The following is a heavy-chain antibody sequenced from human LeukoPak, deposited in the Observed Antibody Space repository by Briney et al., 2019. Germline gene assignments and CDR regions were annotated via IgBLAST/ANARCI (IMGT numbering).Heavy chain of an antibody. Sequence: PGGSLRLSCAASGFTFSSYAMHWVRQAPGKGLEWVAVISYDGSRKYYADSVKGRFTISRDNSKNTLYLQMNSLRAEDTAVYYCARSLTDDSSGYYGYWGQGALVTVSS. V-gene: IGHV3-30-3*01. D-gene: IGHD3-22*01. CDR1: GFTFSSYA. J-gene: IGHJ4*02. CDR3: ARSLTDDSSGYYGY. CDR2: ISYDGSRK.